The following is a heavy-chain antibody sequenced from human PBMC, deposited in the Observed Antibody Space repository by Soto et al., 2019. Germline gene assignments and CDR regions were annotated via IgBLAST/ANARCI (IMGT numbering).Heavy chain of an antibody. D-gene: IGHD4-17*01. Sequence: PSETLSLTCAVSGGSISSGGYSWSWIRQPTGKGLEWIGYIYRSGSTYYNPSLKSRVTISVDRSKNQFSLKLSSVTAADTAVYYCARTPADYGDYGKDAFDIWGKGTMVTASS. V-gene: IGHV4-30-2*01. J-gene: IGHJ3*02. CDR1: GGSISSGGYS. CDR3: ARTPADYGDYGKDAFDI. CDR2: IYRSGST.